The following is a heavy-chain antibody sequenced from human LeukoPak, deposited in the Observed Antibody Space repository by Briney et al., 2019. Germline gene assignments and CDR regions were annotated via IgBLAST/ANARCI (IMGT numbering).Heavy chain of an antibody. CDR2: IIPIFGTA. V-gene: IGHV1-69*13. CDR1: GGTFSSYA. Sequence: SVKVSCKASGGTFSSYAISWVRQAPGQGLEWMGGIIPIFGTANYAQKFQGRVTITADESTSTAYMELSSLRSEDTAVYYCARGSKMVRGARHYNYFDPWGQGTLVTVSS. CDR3: ARGSKMVRGARHYNYFDP. D-gene: IGHD3-10*01. J-gene: IGHJ5*02.